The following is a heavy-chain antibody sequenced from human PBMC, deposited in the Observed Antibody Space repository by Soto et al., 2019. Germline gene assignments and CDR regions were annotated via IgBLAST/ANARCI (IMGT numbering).Heavy chain of an antibody. CDR2: ISYDGSNK. V-gene: IGHV3-30*18. CDR1: GFTFSSYG. J-gene: IGHJ4*02. Sequence: QVQLVESGGGVVQPGRSLRLSCAASGFTFSSYGMHWVRQAPGKGLEWVAVISYDGSNKYYADSVKGRFTISRDNSKNTLYLQMNSLRAEDTAVYYCAKYGDYYGSGSLDYWGQGTLVTVSS. D-gene: IGHD3-10*01. CDR3: AKYGDYYGSGSLDY.